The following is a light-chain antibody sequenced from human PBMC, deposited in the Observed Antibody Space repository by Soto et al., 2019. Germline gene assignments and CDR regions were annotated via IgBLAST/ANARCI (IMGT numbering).Light chain of an antibody. V-gene: IGKV3D-15*01. Sequence: VLTPSPGTLSLSPGERATLSCRASQTVRNNYLAWYQQKPGQAPRLLIYGASTRAPGIPARFSGSGSGTEFTLTISSLQSEDFAVYYCQQYNNWPPLTFGGGTKVDIK. CDR2: GAS. CDR3: QQYNNWPPLT. CDR1: QTVRNN. J-gene: IGKJ4*01.